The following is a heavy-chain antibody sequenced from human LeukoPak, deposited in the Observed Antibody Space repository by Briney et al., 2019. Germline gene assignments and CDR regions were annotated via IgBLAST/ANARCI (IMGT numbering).Heavy chain of an antibody. CDR3: ARVHPDYDSSGYQLGY. V-gene: IGHV1-46*01. CDR2: INPSGGST. Sequence: GASVKVSCKASGYTFTSYYMHWVRQAPGQGLEWMGIINPSGGSTSYAQKFQGRVTMTRDTSTSTVYMELSSLRSEDTAVYYCARVHPDYDSSGYQLGYWGQGTLVTVSS. J-gene: IGHJ4*02. CDR1: GYTFTSYY. D-gene: IGHD3-22*01.